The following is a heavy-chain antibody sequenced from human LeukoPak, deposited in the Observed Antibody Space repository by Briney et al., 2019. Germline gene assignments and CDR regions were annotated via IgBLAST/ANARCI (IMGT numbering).Heavy chain of an antibody. J-gene: IGHJ4*02. Sequence: ASVKVSCKASGYTFTGYYMHWVRQAPGQGLEWMGRINPKSGGTNYAQKFQGRVTMTRDTSISTAYMELSRLRSDDTAVYYCARGSSLSSAMVRGVIDYWGQGTLVTVSS. V-gene: IGHV1-2*06. CDR3: ARGSSLSSAMVRGVIDY. CDR2: INPKSGGT. CDR1: GYTFTGYY. D-gene: IGHD3-10*01.